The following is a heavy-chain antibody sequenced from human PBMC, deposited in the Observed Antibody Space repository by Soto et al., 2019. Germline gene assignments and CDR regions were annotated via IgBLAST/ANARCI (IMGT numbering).Heavy chain of an antibody. J-gene: IGHJ4*02. CDR2: GNPMVDMS. Sequence: QVQLVQSGAEVKKPGSSVKVSCTASRGTLSYNTISWWRQAPGQGPEWMGRGNPMVDMSSYAQKVQGRVTITADKSTSTIYMVLNTLRSEDTAVYYCATNYGSGSTHFDSWSQGPLGTVSS. CDR3: ATNYGSGSTHFDS. V-gene: IGHV1-69*02. CDR1: RGTLSYNT. D-gene: IGHD3-10*01.